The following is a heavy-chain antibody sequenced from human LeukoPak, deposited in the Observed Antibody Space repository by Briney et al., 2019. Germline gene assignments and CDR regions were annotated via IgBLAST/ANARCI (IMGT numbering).Heavy chain of an antibody. Sequence: ASVKVSCKVSGKPLSELAVHWVRQSPTQGLEWMGGFDPEDAETVYTQKFQGRITMTEDKSTDTAYMELSGLRSEDTLVYYCSAFARGFNRGIPVAGYFNFWGQGTLVTVSS. CDR2: FDPEDAET. J-gene: IGHJ4*02. CDR3: SAFARGFNRGIPVAGYFNF. CDR1: GKPLSELA. D-gene: IGHD6-19*01. V-gene: IGHV1-24*01.